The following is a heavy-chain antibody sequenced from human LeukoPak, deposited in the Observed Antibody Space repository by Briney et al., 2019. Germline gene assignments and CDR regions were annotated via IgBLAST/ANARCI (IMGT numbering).Heavy chain of an antibody. CDR1: GFTFSSYA. CDR3: AREASIVVRSRDY. V-gene: IGHV3-64*01. Sequence: GGSLRLSCSPSGFTFSSYAIHWLRQAPGKGLEYVSAISSNGGSTSYANSVKGRFTISRDNSKNTLYLQMGSLRAEDMAVYYCAREASIVVRSRDYWGQGTLVTVSS. D-gene: IGHD6-6*01. J-gene: IGHJ4*02. CDR2: ISSNGGST.